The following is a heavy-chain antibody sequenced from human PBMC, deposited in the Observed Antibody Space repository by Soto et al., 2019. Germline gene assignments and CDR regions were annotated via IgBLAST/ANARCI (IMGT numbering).Heavy chain of an antibody. J-gene: IGHJ6*02. V-gene: IGHV4-39*01. D-gene: IGHD6-13*01. Sequence: PSETLSLTCTVSGGSTSSSSYYWGWIRQPPGKGLEWIGSIYYSGSTYYNPSLKSRVTISVDTSKNQFSLKLSSVTAADTAVYYCARHLGIADRYYYYYYGMDVWGQGTTVX. CDR1: GGSTSSSSYY. CDR3: ARHLGIADRYYYYYYGMDV. CDR2: IYYSGST.